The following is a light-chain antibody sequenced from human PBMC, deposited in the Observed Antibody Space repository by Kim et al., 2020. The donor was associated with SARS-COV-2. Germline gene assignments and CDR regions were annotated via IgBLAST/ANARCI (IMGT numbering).Light chain of an antibody. J-gene: IGLJ1*01. CDR1: RLDVCGYNY. CDR2: DVH. Sequence: GQSITISCTGPRLDVCGYNYVSWYQQHPGKAPKLMIYDVHNRPTGVSDRFSGSKSGNTASLTISGLQAEDEADYYCSSWASTTSYVFGTGTKVTVL. CDR3: SSWASTTSYV. V-gene: IGLV2-14*03.